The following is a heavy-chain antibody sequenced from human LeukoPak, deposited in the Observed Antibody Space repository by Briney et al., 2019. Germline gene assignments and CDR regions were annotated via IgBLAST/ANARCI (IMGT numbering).Heavy chain of an antibody. D-gene: IGHD3-22*01. CDR1: VYTFTTYY. J-gene: IGHJ4*02. CDR3: AREGLDTSDYYGTRLDS. V-gene: IGHV1-46*01. Sequence: ASVKVSCKASVYTFTTYYMHWVRQAPGQGLEWMGIINPSDGSTSYAQKFQDRVTMTRDTSTSTVYMQLSSMRSEDTAVYSCAREGLDTSDYYGTRLDSWGPGTLVTVSS. CDR2: INPSDGST.